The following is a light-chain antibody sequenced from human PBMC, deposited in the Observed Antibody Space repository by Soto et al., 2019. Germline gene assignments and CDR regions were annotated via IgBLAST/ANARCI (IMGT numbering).Light chain of an antibody. V-gene: IGKV3-20*01. CDR2: GSS. Sequence: EIVLTQSPATLSLSPGERATLSCRASQSVGTSYLAWYQQRPGQAPRLLISGSSTRAAGIPDRFSGSGSGTEFTLTITRLEPEDFAVYYCQQYGRSPFSFGPGTKVDIK. CDR1: QSVGTSY. CDR3: QQYGRSPFS. J-gene: IGKJ3*01.